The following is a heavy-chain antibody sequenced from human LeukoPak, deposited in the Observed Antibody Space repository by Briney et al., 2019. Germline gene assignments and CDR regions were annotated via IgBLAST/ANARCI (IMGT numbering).Heavy chain of an antibody. CDR2: INPSGGST. CDR1: GYTFTSYY. D-gene: IGHD6-6*01. Sequence: GASVKVSCKASGYTFTSYYVHWVRQAPGQGLEWMGIINPSGGSTSYAQKFQGRVTMTRDTSTSTVYMELSSLRSEDTAVYYCAREIAARPGDYYYMDVWGKGTTVTVSS. V-gene: IGHV1-46*01. CDR3: AREIAARPGDYYYMDV. J-gene: IGHJ6*03.